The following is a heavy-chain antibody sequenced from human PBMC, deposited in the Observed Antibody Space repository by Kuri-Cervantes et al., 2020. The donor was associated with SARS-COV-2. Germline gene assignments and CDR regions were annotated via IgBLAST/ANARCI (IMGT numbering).Heavy chain of an antibody. CDR1: GGTFSSYA. Sequence: SVKVSCKASGGTFSSYAISWVRQAPGQGLEWMGGIIPIFDKAIYPQKFQDRVSITADTSTSTTYMELSDLGGEDTAIYYCAIGRLLGGTTPRPPLDYWGQGTLVTVSS. CDR3: AIGRLLGGTTPRPPLDY. D-gene: IGHD1-26*01. V-gene: IGHV1-69*06. J-gene: IGHJ4*02. CDR2: IIPIFDKA.